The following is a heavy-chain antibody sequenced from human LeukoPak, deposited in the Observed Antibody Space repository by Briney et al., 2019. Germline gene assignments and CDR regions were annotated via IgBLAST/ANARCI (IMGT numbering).Heavy chain of an antibody. J-gene: IGHJ6*02. CDR3: ARTRLRWSPYGMDV. CDR1: GFTLSSYG. CDR2: IWYDGSNK. Sequence: GRSLRLSCSAPGFTLSSYGMHWVRQAPGKGLEWVAVIWYDGSNKYYADSVKGRFTISRDNSKNTLYLQMNSLRAEDTAVYYCARTRLRWSPYGMDVWGQGTTVTVSS. D-gene: IGHD4-23*01. V-gene: IGHV3-33*01.